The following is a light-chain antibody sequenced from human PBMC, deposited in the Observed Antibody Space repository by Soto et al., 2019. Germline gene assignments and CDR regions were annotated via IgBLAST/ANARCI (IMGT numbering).Light chain of an antibody. CDR1: QSVGST. CDR2: GAS. Sequence: EIFMTQSPATLSVFPGERVILSCRASQSVGSTLAWYQQKPGQAPRLLIRGASTRATGVPARFSGSGWGTEFTLTICSLQSEDFAVYYCQQYSSSLTFGGGTTLEIK. CDR3: QQYSSSLT. V-gene: IGKV3-15*01. J-gene: IGKJ4*02.